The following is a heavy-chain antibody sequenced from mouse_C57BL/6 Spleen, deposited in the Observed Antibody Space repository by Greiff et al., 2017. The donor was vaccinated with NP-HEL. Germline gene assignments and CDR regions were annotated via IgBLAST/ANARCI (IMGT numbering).Heavy chain of an antibody. J-gene: IGHJ1*03. Sequence: EVQLQQSGPELVKPGASVKIPCKASGYTFTDYNMDWVKQSHGKSLEWIGDINPNNGGTIYNQKFKGKATLTVDKSSSTAYMELRSLTSEDTAVYYCARGITTVVARYFDVWGTGTTVTVSS. V-gene: IGHV1-18*01. CDR1: GYTFTDYN. CDR2: INPNNGGT. CDR3: ARGITTVVARYFDV. D-gene: IGHD1-1*01.